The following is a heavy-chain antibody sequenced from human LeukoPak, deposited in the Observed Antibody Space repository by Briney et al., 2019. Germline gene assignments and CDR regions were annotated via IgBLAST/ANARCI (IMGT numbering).Heavy chain of an antibody. CDR3: AKDMHYDSSGYYHTTFDY. CDR1: GFTFKRVW. J-gene: IGHJ4*02. V-gene: IGHV3-7*03. CDR2: INLDGSKT. Sequence: PGGSLRLSCAASGFTFKRVWMSWLRQAPGKGLEWVANINLDGSKTHYIDSVEGRFTISRDNTKNSMYLQMNGMRGEDTALYYCAKDMHYDSSGYYHTTFDYWGQGTLVTVSS. D-gene: IGHD3-22*01.